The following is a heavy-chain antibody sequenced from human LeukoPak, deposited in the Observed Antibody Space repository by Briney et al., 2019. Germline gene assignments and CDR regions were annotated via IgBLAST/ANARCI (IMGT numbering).Heavy chain of an antibody. CDR2: LNYSGST. D-gene: IGHD3-22*01. CDR3: ARHPYYADGSGYYNFQH. V-gene: IGHV4-34*01. CDR1: GGSFSAYY. Sequence: SETLSLTCAVYGGSFSAYYWSWIRQPPGKGLEWIGELNYSGSTNYNPSLKSRVTISVDTSKNQFSLKLSSVTAADTAVYYCARHPYYADGSGYYNFQHWGQGTLVTVSS. J-gene: IGHJ1*01.